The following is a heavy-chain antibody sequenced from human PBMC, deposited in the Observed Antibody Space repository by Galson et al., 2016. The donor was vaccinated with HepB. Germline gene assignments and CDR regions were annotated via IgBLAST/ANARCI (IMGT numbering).Heavy chain of an antibody. CDR2: IWYDGSNK. Sequence: SLRLSCAASGFTFNSFGMHWVRQAPGKVLEWVAVIWYDGSNKYYGDSVKGRFTISRDNSKNTLYLQMNSLRAEDTAIYYCAREAPIAAPGANDCWGQGTQVTVSS. V-gene: IGHV3-33*01. CDR1: GFTFNSFG. CDR3: AREAPIAAPGANDC. J-gene: IGHJ4*02. D-gene: IGHD6-13*01.